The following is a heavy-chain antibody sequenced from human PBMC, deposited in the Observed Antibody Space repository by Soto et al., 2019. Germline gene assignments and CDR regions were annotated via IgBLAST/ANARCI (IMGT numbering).Heavy chain of an antibody. Sequence: GGSLRLSCAASGLTVTSNYMSWVRQAAGRGLEWVSVIYAGSITFYADFVKGRFTIPRDSSKNSLYLEVNSLRAEDTAVYYCAKWARDSGDYYYYGVDVWGQGTTATVSS. V-gene: IGHV3-53*01. CDR3: AKWARDSGDYYYYGVDV. CDR2: IYAGSIT. CDR1: GLTVTSNY. J-gene: IGHJ6*01. D-gene: IGHD3-10*01.